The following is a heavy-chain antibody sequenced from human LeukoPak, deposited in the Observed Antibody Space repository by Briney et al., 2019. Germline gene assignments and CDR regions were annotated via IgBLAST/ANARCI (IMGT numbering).Heavy chain of an antibody. J-gene: IGHJ4*02. Sequence: SETLSLTCTVSSGSISTFYWRWIRQPPGKGLEWIGYVYQSGTTSYNPSLKSRVTISADTSKNQFSLRLTSVTAADTAVYYCARYGGSLGYFDNWGQGTLVTVSS. D-gene: IGHD1-26*01. CDR1: SGSISTFY. V-gene: IGHV4-59*08. CDR3: ARYGGSLGYFDN. CDR2: VYQSGTT.